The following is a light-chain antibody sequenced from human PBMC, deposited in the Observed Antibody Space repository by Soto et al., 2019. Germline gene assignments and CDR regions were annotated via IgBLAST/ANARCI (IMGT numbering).Light chain of an antibody. CDR1: QSVPRSY. CDR3: QQYYNWPLT. V-gene: IGKV3-15*01. J-gene: IGKJ4*01. CDR2: GTS. Sequence: IVLTQSPGTLSLSPGQIATLSCVPIQSVPRSYLAWYQQKPGHVPRRLIYGTSTRVTGILVRFSGSGSGTEFTLIISSLESEDFAVYYCQQYYNWPLTFGGGTKVDNK.